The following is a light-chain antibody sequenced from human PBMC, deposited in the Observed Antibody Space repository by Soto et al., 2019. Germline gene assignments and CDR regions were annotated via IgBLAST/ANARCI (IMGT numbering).Light chain of an antibody. Sequence: QSALTQPASVSGSPGQSITISCTGTSSDVGGFNHVSWYQQHPGKAPKLMIYEVSNRPSGVSNRFSGSKSGNTASLTISGLQAEDEADYYCTSYTSTSKPFVFGTGTKVTVL. CDR1: SSDVGGFNH. CDR3: TSYTSTSKPFV. V-gene: IGLV2-14*01. J-gene: IGLJ1*01. CDR2: EVS.